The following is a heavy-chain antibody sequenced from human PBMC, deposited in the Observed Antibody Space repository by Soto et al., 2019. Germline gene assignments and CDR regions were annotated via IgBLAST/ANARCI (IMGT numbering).Heavy chain of an antibody. D-gene: IGHD3-16*01. CDR2: INPSGDNT. J-gene: IGHJ3*01. Sequence: QVLLVQSGAEVKKPGASVKVSCKASGYTFANYYMHWVRQAPGQRLEWMGLINPSGDNTSYEQKIEGRVTVTRDTATNTLYMELSSLRSDDTAVYYCARDRREDMGDDAFGPWGQGTMVTVSS. V-gene: IGHV1-46*03. CDR3: ARDRREDMGDDAFGP. CDR1: GYTFANYY.